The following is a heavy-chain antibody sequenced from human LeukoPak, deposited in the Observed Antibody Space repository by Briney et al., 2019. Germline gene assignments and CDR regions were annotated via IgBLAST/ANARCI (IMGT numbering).Heavy chain of an antibody. J-gene: IGHJ4*02. Sequence: GGSLRLSHAPSLLTFSHYLIHEVGPAPGKGRVWVSRINSDGSNTSYADSVKGRFTISRDNAKNTLYLQMNSLRAQDTTVDYCGTDGPCSSISCYYCDFWGQGTLVTVSS. CDR3: GTDGPCSSISCYYCDF. CDR1: LLTFSHYL. CDR2: INSDGSNT. V-gene: IGHV3-74*01. D-gene: IGHD2-2*01.